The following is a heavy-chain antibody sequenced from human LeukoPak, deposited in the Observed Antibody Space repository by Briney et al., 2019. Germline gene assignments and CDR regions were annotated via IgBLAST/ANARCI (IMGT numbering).Heavy chain of an antibody. CDR2: ISSSGSTI. Sequence: PGGSLRLSCAASGFTFSSYEMNWVRQAPGKGLEWVSYISSSGSTIYYAVSVQGRITISRDNAQNSLYLQMSSLRAEDTAVYYCARNVYNFDYWGQGSLVTVSS. J-gene: IGHJ4*02. CDR1: GFTFSSYE. CDR3: ARNVYNFDY. V-gene: IGHV3-48*03. D-gene: IGHD3-10*02.